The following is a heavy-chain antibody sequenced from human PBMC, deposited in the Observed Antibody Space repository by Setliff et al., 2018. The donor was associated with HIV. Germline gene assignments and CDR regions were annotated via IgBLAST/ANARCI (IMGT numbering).Heavy chain of an antibody. CDR1: GGSFSGYY. D-gene: IGHD3-10*01. J-gene: IGHJ3*02. CDR3: ARDSGRRNDAFDI. Sequence: SETLSLTCTVYGGSFSGYYWSWIRQPPGKGLEWIGYIYYSGSTYYNPSLKSRVTISVDTSKNQFSLKLSSVTAADTAVYYCARDSGRRNDAFDIWGQGTMVTVSS. CDR2: IYYSGST. V-gene: IGHV4-30-4*08.